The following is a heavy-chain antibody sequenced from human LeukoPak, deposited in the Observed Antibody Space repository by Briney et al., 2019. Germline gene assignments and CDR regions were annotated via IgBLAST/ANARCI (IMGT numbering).Heavy chain of an antibody. V-gene: IGHV4-59*01. Sequence: SETLSLTCTVSGGSISSYYWSWIRQPPGKGMEWIGYIYYSGSTNYNPSLKSRVTISVDTSKNQFSLKLSSVTAADTAVYYCARGIAAAGNNWFDPWGQGTLVTVSS. D-gene: IGHD6-13*01. CDR2: IYYSGST. CDR3: ARGIAAAGNNWFDP. CDR1: GGSISSYY. J-gene: IGHJ5*02.